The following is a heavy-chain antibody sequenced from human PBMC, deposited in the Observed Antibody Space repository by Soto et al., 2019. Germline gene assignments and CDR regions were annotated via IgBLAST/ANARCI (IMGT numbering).Heavy chain of an antibody. D-gene: IGHD2-21*01. CDR1: GDSISSSYY. V-gene: IGHV4-39*01. J-gene: IGHJ5*02. Sequence: QLQLQESGPGLVKPSETLSLTCTVSGDSISSSYYWGWVRQPPGKGLECIGAVYYTGFTYYNPSLKSRLIIALDTSKNQFSLRLSSVTAADTAIYYCARLPVVVIALGYFDPWGPGTLVTVSS. CDR2: VYYTGFT. CDR3: ARLPVVVIALGYFDP.